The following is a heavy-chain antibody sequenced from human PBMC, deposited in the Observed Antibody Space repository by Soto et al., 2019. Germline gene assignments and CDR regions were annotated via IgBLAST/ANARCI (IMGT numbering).Heavy chain of an antibody. D-gene: IGHD4-17*01. CDR3: AMDYGDRPEYVQH. CDR2: ISPFRGHT. J-gene: IGHJ1*01. CDR1: GYTFTSYG. V-gene: IGHV1-18*01. Sequence: QVPLVQSGSELKKPGASVKVSCKASGYTFTSYGISWVRQAPGQGLEWMGWISPFRGHTQYSQKAQGRVTLTTDTSSNTAYMEMTTLAGDDTAVYYCAMDYGDRPEYVQHWGQGTLVTVSS.